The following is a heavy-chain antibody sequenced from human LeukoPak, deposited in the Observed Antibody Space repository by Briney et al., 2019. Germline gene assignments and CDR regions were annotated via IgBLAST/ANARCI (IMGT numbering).Heavy chain of an antibody. CDR2: IYTSGST. CDR3: ARDCSSTSCYSYGMDV. CDR1: GGSISSYY. V-gene: IGHV4-4*07. Sequence: PSQTLSLTCTVSGGSISSYYWSWIRQPAGQGLDWIGRIYTSGSTNYNPSLKSRVTMSVDTSKNQFSLKLSSVTAADTAVYYCARDCSSTSCYSYGMDVWGQGTTVTVSS. D-gene: IGHD2-2*01. J-gene: IGHJ6*02.